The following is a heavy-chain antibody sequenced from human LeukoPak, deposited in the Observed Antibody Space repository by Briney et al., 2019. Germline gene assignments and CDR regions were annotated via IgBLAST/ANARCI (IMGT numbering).Heavy chain of an antibody. CDR2: INGDGSIT. J-gene: IGHJ4*02. CDR1: GFTFSSYW. V-gene: IGHV3-74*01. D-gene: IGHD6-19*01. Sequence: PGGSLRLSCAASGFTFSSYWMHWVRQAPGKGLVWVSNINGDGSITRHADSVTGRFTISRDNAKNTLYLQMNSLRAEDTAVYYCARLLVAGTGDYWGQGTPVTVSS. CDR3: ARLLVAGTGDY.